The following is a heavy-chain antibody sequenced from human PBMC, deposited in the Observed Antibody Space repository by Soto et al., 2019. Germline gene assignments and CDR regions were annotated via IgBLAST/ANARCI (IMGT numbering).Heavy chain of an antibody. CDR3: ARDDTGNYYYDGMDV. Sequence: ASVKVSCKASGYTFTSYAMHWVRQAPGQRLEWMGWINAGNGNTKYSQKFQGRVTITRDTSASTACMELSSLRSEDTAVYYCARDDTGNYYYDGMDVWGQGTTVTVSS. V-gene: IGHV1-3*01. CDR1: GYTFTSYA. J-gene: IGHJ6*02. D-gene: IGHD2-2*02. CDR2: INAGNGNT.